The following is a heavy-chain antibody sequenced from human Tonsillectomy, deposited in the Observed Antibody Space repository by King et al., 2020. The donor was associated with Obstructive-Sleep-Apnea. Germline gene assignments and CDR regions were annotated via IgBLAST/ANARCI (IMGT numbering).Heavy chain of an antibody. CDR3: ARAPGIEGASRFDP. CDR1: SVSLSSGDFY. V-gene: IGHV4-31*03. CDR2: MYYSGRT. D-gene: IGHD1-26*01. Sequence: QVQLQESGPGLVKPSQTLSLTCSVSSVSLSSGDFYWGWIRQHPGKGLEWIGYMYYSGRTYNNPSLKSRLIISVDTSKNQFSLKLRSVTVADTAVYYCARAPGIEGASRFDPWGQGILVTVSS. J-gene: IGHJ5*02.